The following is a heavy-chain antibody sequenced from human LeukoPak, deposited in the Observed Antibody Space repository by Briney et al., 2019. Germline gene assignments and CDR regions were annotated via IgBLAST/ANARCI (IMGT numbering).Heavy chain of an antibody. CDR2: IVPIFGSA. CDR1: GGTFSSYA. Sequence: GASVKVSCKASGGTFSSYAISWVRQAPGQGLEWMGGIVPIFGSANYAQKFQGRVTITADKSTSTAYMELSSLRSEDTAVYYCARGRPGFYYYMDVWGKGTTVTVSS. V-gene: IGHV1-69*06. CDR3: ARGRPGFYYYMDV. J-gene: IGHJ6*03.